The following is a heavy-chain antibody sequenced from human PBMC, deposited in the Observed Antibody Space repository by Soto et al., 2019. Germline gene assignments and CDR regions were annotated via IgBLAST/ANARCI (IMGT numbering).Heavy chain of an antibody. J-gene: IGHJ4*02. CDR3: AADGPDYYDSSGPLSAVGH. CDR2: IVVGSGNT. D-gene: IGHD3-22*01. Sequence: QMQLVQSGPEVKKPGTSVKVSCKASGFTFTSSAVQWVRQARGQRLEWIGWIVVGSGNTNYAQKFQERVTITRDMSTSTAYRELSSLRSEDTAVYYCAADGPDYYDSSGPLSAVGHWGQGTLVTVSS. V-gene: IGHV1-58*01. CDR1: GFTFTSSA.